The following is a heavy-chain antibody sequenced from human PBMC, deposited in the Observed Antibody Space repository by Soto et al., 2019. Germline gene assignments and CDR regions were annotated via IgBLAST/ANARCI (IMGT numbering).Heavy chain of an antibody. CDR1: GFTFASSA. V-gene: IGHV1-58*02. Sequence: GASVKVSCKASGFTFASSARQWVRQARGQRLEWIGWIVVGSGNTNYAQKFQERVTITRDMSTSTAYMELSSLRSEDTAVYYCAAVPIGYSYGYPTGYYYMDVWGKGTTVTVSS. J-gene: IGHJ6*03. D-gene: IGHD5-18*01. CDR3: AAVPIGYSYGYPTGYYYMDV. CDR2: IVVGSGNT.